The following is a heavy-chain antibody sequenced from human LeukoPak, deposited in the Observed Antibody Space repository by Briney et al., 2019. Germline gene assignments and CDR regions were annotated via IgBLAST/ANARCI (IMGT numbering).Heavy chain of an antibody. D-gene: IGHD6-13*01. CDR1: GYTFTSYG. CDR3: ARDRGSSWDYYMDV. J-gene: IGHJ6*03. V-gene: IGHV1-18*01. Sequence: ASLKVSCKASGYTFTSYGISWVRQAPGQGLEWMGWISAYNGNTNYAQKLQGRVTMTTDTSTSTAYMELRSLRSDDTAVYYCARDRGSSWDYYMDVWGKGTTVTVSS. CDR2: ISAYNGNT.